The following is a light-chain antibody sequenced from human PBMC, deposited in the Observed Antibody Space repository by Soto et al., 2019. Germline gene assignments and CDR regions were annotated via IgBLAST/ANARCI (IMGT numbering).Light chain of an antibody. J-gene: IGKJ3*01. CDR3: QQYGSSPFT. CDR2: GAS. V-gene: IGKV3-20*01. Sequence: EIVLTQSPGTLSLSPGERATLSCRASQSVSNSYLAWYQHKPGQAPRLLIYGASSRATGIPDRFSGSGSGTDFPLSISRLEPEDFAVYYCQQYGSSPFTFGPGTKVDIK. CDR1: QSVSNSY.